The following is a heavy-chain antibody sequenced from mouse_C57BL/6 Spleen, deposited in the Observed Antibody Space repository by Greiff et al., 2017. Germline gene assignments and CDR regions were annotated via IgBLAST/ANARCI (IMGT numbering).Heavy chain of an antibody. CDR2: FNPSSGYT. V-gene: IGHV1-7*01. CDR1: GYTFTSYW. Sequence: VKLMESGAELAKPGASVKLSCKASGYTFTSYWMHWVKQRPGQGLEWIGYFNPSSGYTKYNQKFKDKATLTADKSSSTAYMQLSSLTYEDSAVXDCARSRRITTVVAPMDYWGQGTSVTVSS. D-gene: IGHD1-1*01. J-gene: IGHJ4*01. CDR3: ARSRRITTVVAPMDY.